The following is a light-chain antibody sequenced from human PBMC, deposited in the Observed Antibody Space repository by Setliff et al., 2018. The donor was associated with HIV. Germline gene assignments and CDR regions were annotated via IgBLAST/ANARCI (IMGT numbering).Light chain of an antibody. CDR2: EAS. CDR1: RNINRQ. CDR3: QQYYYYSS. Sequence: DFQMTQSPSTLSASVGDRVTISCRASRNINRQLAWYQQNPGRAPKLLIYEASTLDDGVPSRFSGSGSGTEFTLTISSLQPDDSATYSCQQYYYYSSVGGGTKVDIK. J-gene: IGKJ4*01. V-gene: IGKV1-5*03.